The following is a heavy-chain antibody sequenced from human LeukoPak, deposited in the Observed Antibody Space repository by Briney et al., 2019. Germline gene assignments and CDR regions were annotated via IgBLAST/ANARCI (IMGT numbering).Heavy chain of an antibody. CDR3: ARVGGTGANWFDP. CDR2: IHTSGST. CDR1: GGSISSGSYC. Sequence: PSETLSLTCTVSGGSISSGSYCWSWIRQPAGKGLEWIGHIHTSGSTNYNPSLKSRVTISVDTSKNQLSLKLSSVTAADTAVYYCARVGGTGANWFDPWGQGTLVTVSS. J-gene: IGHJ5*02. D-gene: IGHD1-1*01. V-gene: IGHV4-61*09.